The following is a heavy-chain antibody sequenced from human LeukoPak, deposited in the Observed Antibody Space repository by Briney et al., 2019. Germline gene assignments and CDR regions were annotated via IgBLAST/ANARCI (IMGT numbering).Heavy chain of an antibody. CDR1: GLPFGSYG. D-gene: IGHD2-21*02. V-gene: IGHV3-23*01. CDR2: INGNGVYT. Sequence: GGSLRLSCAVSGLPFGSYGMTWVRQAPGKGLEWVSGINGNGVYTYYAASVKGRFTISRDNSKSTLSLQMNSLRAEDTAVYYCAKSYCGGDCGWGPGTLVTVSS. CDR3: AKSYCGGDCG. J-gene: IGHJ4*02.